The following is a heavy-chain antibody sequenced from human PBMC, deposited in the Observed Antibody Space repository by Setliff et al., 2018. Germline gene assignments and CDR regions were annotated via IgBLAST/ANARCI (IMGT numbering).Heavy chain of an antibody. V-gene: IGHV1-18*01. Sequence: GASVKVSCKASGYTFSHSGITWVRQAPGQGLERMGWISVYTGNTNYAPKLQGRVTMTTDASTSTAYMELRGLTSDDTAVYYCSRLVRYCSKTTCQTASGAELWGQGTLVTVSS. D-gene: IGHD2-8*01. J-gene: IGHJ4*02. CDR1: GYTFSHSG. CDR3: SRLVRYCSKTTCQTASGAEL. CDR2: ISVYTGNT.